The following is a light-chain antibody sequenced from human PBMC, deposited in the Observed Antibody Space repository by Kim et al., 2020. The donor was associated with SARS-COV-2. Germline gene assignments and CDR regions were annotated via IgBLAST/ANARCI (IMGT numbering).Light chain of an antibody. CDR3: GTWDNSLSAGYV. J-gene: IGLJ1*01. V-gene: IGLV1-51*01. Sequence: KVTTYCSGSSYNIGNNYVSWYQQLPGTAPKLLIYDNNKRPSGIPDRFSGSKSGTSATLGITGLQTGDEADYYCGTWDNSLSAGYVFGTGTKVTVL. CDR2: DNN. CDR1: SYNIGNNY.